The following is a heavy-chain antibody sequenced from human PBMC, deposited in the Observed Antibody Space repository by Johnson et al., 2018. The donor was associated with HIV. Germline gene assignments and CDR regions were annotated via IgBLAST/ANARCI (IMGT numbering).Heavy chain of an antibody. D-gene: IGHD1-26*01. CDR2: ISNDGSNK. CDR1: AFTFSRYA. J-gene: IGHJ3*02. V-gene: IGHV3-30*04. Sequence: QMLLVESGGGVVQPGRSLRLSCAASAFTFSRYAMHWVRQAPVKGLEWVAFISNDGSNKYYADSVKGRFTISRDNSKNTLYLQMNSLRAEDTAVYYCTTIGIHSGSFDGDQSDAFDIWGQGTMVTVSS. CDR3: TTIGIHSGSFDGDQSDAFDI.